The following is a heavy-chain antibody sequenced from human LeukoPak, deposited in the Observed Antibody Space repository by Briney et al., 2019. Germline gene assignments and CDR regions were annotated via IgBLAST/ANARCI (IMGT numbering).Heavy chain of an antibody. J-gene: IGHJ4*02. CDR3: ATRHDYGGTFDY. Sequence: SETLSLTCTVSGGSISSSSYYWGWIRQPPGKGLEWIGSIYYSGSTYYNPSLKSRVTISVDTSKNQSSLKLSSVTAADTAVYYCATRHDYGGTFDYWGQGTLVTVSS. D-gene: IGHD4-23*01. V-gene: IGHV4-39*07. CDR2: IYYSGST. CDR1: GGSISSSSYY.